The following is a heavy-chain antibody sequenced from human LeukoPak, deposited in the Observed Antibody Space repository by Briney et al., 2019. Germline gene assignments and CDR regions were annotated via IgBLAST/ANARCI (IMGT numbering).Heavy chain of an antibody. Sequence: GGSLRLSCAASGFTFSSYSMNWVRQAPGKGLEWVSSISSSSSYIYYADSVKGRFTISRDNAKNSLYLQMNSLRAEDTAVYYCARSLNTAMGSFDYWGQGTLVTVSS. J-gene: IGHJ4*02. CDR2: ISSSSSYI. CDR3: ARSLNTAMGSFDY. CDR1: GFTFSSYS. V-gene: IGHV3-21*01. D-gene: IGHD5-18*01.